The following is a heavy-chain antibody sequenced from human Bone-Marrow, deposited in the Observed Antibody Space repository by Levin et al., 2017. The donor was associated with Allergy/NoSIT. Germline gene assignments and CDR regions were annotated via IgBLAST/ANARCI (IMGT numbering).Heavy chain of an antibody. Sequence: SETLSLTCTVSGGSISSSSYYWGWIRQPPGKGLEWIGSIYYSGSTYYNPSLKSRVTISVDTSKNQFSLKLSSVTAADTAVYYCARGGLLLWFGELLSAGQIEYWGQGTLVTVSS. D-gene: IGHD3-10*01. CDR1: GGSISSSSYY. J-gene: IGHJ4*02. V-gene: IGHV4-39*01. CDR2: IYYSGST. CDR3: ARGGLLLWFGELLSAGQIEY.